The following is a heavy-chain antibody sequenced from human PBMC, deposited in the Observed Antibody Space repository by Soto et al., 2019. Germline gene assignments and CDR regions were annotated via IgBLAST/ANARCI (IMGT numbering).Heavy chain of an antibody. CDR1: GYTFTSYY. D-gene: IGHD3-22*01. V-gene: IGHV1-46*01. CDR3: ARSYYYDSSGHRTDYYYYGMDV. J-gene: IGHJ6*02. Sequence: ASVKVSCKASGYTFTSYYMHWVRQAPGQGLEWMGIINPSGGSTSYAQKFQGRVTMTRDTSTSTVCMELSSLRSEDTAVYYCARSYYYDSSGHRTDYYYYGMDVWGQGTTVTVSS. CDR2: INPSGGST.